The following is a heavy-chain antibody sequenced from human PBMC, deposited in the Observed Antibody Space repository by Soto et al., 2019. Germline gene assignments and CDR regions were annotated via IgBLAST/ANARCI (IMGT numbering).Heavy chain of an antibody. V-gene: IGHV3-21*01. Sequence: NPGGSLRLSCAASGFTFSSYSMNWVRQAPGKGLEWVSSISSSSSYIYYADSVKGRFTISRDNAKNSLYLQMNSLRAEDTAVYYCARVTREYSSSSRYFDYWGQGTLVTVSS. CDR2: ISSSSSYI. CDR3: ARVTREYSSSSRYFDY. J-gene: IGHJ4*02. D-gene: IGHD6-6*01. CDR1: GFTFSSYS.